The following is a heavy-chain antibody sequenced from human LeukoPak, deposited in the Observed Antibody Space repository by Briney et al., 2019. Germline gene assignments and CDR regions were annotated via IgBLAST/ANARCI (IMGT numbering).Heavy chain of an antibody. CDR2: MNPNSGNA. Sequence: ASVKVSCTASGYTFTSYDINWVRQATGQGLEWMGWMNPNSGNAGYAQKFQGRVTMTRNTSISTAYMELSSLRSEDTAVYYCARFWSGYYYYYYYGMDVWGQGTTVTVSS. CDR3: ARFWSGYYYYYYYGMDV. J-gene: IGHJ6*02. CDR1: GYTFTSYD. D-gene: IGHD3-3*01. V-gene: IGHV1-8*01.